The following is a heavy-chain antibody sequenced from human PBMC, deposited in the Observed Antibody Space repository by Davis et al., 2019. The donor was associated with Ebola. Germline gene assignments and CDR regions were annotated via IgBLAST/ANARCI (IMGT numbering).Heavy chain of an antibody. V-gene: IGHV3-11*06. J-gene: IGHJ4*02. CDR3: AREQGAGIFGVMFFDY. CDR1: GFIFSDSY. Sequence: PGGSLRLSCAASGFIFSDSYMSWIRQAPGKGLEWISYISITSTSTNYADSVKGRFTISRDNARRSLYLQMDSLRVEDTGVYYCAREQGAGIFGVMFFDYWGQGSLVTVDS. D-gene: IGHD3-3*01. CDR2: ISITSTST.